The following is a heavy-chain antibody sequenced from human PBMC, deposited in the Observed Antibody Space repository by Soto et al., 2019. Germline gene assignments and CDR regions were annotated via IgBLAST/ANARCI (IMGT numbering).Heavy chain of an antibody. CDR2: IYHSGST. CDR3: ARGPRRSIAARYYGMDV. Sequence: SETLSLTCTVSAASISSGGYYWIWLRQHHGKGLEWIGYIYHSGSTYYNPSLKSRVTISVDTSKNQFSLKLSPVTAADTAVYYCARGPRRSIAARYYGMDVWGQGTTVTVSS. D-gene: IGHD6-6*01. J-gene: IGHJ6*02. V-gene: IGHV4-31*03. CDR1: AASISSGGYY.